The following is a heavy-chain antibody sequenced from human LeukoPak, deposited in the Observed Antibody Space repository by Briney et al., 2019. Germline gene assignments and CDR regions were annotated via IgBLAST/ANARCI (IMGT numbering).Heavy chain of an antibody. Sequence: GGSLRLSCVASGFTFSDYYMGWIRQAPGKGLEWVSYISYSGTIYYADSVQGRFTISRDNAKNSLYLQMNSLRVEDTAVYYCAKDILAAGRFFDYWGQGTLVTVSS. CDR2: ISYSGTI. J-gene: IGHJ4*02. D-gene: IGHD6-13*01. CDR3: AKDILAAGRFFDY. V-gene: IGHV3-11*04. CDR1: GFTFSDYY.